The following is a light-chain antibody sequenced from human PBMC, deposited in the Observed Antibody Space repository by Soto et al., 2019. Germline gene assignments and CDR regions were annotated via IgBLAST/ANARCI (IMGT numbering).Light chain of an antibody. CDR1: QGIGDT. V-gene: IGKV3-15*01. J-gene: IGKJ4*01. Sequence: VMTQSPSTLSVPQAEGVTLSCRASQGIGDTLAWYQHKPGQTPRLLIYDTSTRATGVPDRFSASRSGPEFTLTINSLQSEDFAIYYCQPYDFLPLTFGGGTKVDIK. CDR2: DTS. CDR3: QPYDFLPLT.